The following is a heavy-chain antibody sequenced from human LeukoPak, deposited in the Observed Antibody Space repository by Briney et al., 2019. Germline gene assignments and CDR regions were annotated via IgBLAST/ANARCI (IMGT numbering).Heavy chain of an antibody. CDR3: ARVYAPSYYYYYMDV. Sequence: GGSLRLSCAASGFTFDDYAMHWVRQAPGKGLEWVSGISWNSGSIGYADSVKGRLTISRDNAKNSLYLQMNSLRAEDTALYYCARVYAPSYYYYYMDVWGKGTTVTVSS. J-gene: IGHJ6*03. V-gene: IGHV3-9*01. CDR2: ISWNSGSI. CDR1: GFTFDDYA. D-gene: IGHD2-8*01.